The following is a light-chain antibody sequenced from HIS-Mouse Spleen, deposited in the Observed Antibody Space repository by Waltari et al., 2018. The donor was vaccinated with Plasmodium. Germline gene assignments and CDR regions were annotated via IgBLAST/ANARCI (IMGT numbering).Light chain of an antibody. CDR3: MIWPSNASGV. J-gene: IGLJ3*02. V-gene: IGLV5-37*01. CDR1: SDINVGSYN. CDR2: YYSDSDK. Sequence: QPVLTQPPSSSASPGESARLTSTFPSDINVGSYNIYWYQQTPGSPPRYLLYYYSDSDKAQGSGVPRRFSGSKDASANTGILLISGLQSEDEADYYCMIWPSNASGVFGGGTKLTVL.